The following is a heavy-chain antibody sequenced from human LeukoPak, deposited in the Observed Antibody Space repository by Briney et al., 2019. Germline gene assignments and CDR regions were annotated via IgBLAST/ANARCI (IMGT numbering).Heavy chain of an antibody. CDR3: TRDFKYSSDY. V-gene: IGHV3-74*01. CDR1: GFTFSSYW. Sequence: GGSLRLSCAASGFTFSSYWMHWVRQAPGKGLVWVSLIKSDGRSTSYADSVKGRFTISRDNAKNTVYLQMNSLRVEDTAVYYCTRDFKYSSDYWGQGTLVTVSS. CDR2: IKSDGRST. D-gene: IGHD6-6*01. J-gene: IGHJ4*02.